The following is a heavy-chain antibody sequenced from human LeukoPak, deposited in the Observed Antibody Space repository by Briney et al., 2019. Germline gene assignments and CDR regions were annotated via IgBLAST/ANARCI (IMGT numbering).Heavy chain of an antibody. Sequence: GGSLRLSCAASGFTFSGFEMNWVRQAPGKGLEWVSYISFSGSDIYYADSVRGRFTISRDNAENSLYLQMNSLRVEDTAIYYCARRAVPDYWGQGALVTVSS. D-gene: IGHD6-19*01. CDR2: ISFSGSDI. V-gene: IGHV3-48*03. CDR1: GFTFSGFE. J-gene: IGHJ4*02. CDR3: ARRAVPDY.